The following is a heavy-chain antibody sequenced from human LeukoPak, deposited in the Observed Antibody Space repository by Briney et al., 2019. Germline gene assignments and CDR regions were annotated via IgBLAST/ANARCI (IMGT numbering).Heavy chain of an antibody. CDR1: GGSFSGYY. J-gene: IGHJ6*03. V-gene: IGHV4-34*01. Sequence: SETLSLTCAVYGGSFSGYYWSWIRQPPGKGLEWSGEINHSGSSNYNPSLKSRVTMSVDTSKNKFSLKLSSVTAADTAVYYCAREQRGYCSGGSCPYYYYYYMDVWGKGTTVTISS. CDR3: AREQRGYCSGGSCPYYYYYYMDV. CDR2: INHSGSS. D-gene: IGHD2-15*01.